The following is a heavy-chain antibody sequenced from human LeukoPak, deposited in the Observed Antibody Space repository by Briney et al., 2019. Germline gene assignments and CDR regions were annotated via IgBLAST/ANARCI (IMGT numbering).Heavy chain of an antibody. CDR2: IKQDGSEK. CDR1: GFTFSSYS. CDR3: ARDKHYYDSSGYFYNWFDP. J-gene: IGHJ5*02. Sequence: PGGSLRLSCAASGFTFSSYSMNWVRQAPGKGLEWVANIKQDGSEKYYVDSVKGRFTISRDNAKNSLYLQMNSLRAEDTAVYYCARDKHYYDSSGYFYNWFDPWGQGTLVTVSS. D-gene: IGHD3-22*01. V-gene: IGHV3-7*01.